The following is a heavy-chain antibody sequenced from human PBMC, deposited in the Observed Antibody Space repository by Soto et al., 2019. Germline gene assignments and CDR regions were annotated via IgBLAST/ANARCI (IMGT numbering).Heavy chain of an antibody. CDR1: GFTFSGSA. V-gene: IGHV3-73*01. D-gene: IGHD1-26*01. CDR2: IRGKADNYAT. J-gene: IGHJ4*02. Sequence: EVQLVESGGGLVQPGGSLKLSCAASGFTFSGSAMHWVRQTSGKGLEWVGCIRGKADNYATAYAASVKGRFTISRDDSKNTAYLQMNSLRTEDTAVYYCTKWEVGNSRPLDYWGQGTLVTVSS. CDR3: TKWEVGNSRPLDY.